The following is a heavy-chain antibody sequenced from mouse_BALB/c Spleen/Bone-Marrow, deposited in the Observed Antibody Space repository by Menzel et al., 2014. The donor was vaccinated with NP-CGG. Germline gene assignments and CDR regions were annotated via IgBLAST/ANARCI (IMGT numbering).Heavy chain of an antibody. CDR1: GFTFSSYG. V-gene: IGHV5-6-3*01. CDR2: INSNGGST. Sequence: EVKLMESGGGLVQPGGSLKLSCAASGFTFSSYGMSWVRQTPDKRLELVGTINSNGGSTYYPDSVKGRFTISRDTAKNTLYLQMNSLKAEETAMYYCVRGNYGNYVDYFDFWGQGTPLTVSS. CDR3: VRGNYGNYVDYFDF. D-gene: IGHD2-1*01. J-gene: IGHJ2*01.